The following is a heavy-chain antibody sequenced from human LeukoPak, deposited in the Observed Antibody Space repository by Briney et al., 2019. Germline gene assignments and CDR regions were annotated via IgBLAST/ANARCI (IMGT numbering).Heavy chain of an antibody. Sequence: GESLKISCKGSGYSFTSYWIGWVRQMPGKGLEWMGIIYPGDSDTRYSPSFQGQVTISADKSISTAYLQWSSLKASDTAMYYCARHRVYDSRPTPHYGMDVWGQGTTVTVSS. CDR2: IYPGDSDT. D-gene: IGHD3-22*01. CDR3: ARHRVYDSRPTPHYGMDV. V-gene: IGHV5-51*01. J-gene: IGHJ6*02. CDR1: GYSFTSYW.